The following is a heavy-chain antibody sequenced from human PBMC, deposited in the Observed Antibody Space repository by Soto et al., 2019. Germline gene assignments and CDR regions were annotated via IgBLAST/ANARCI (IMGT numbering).Heavy chain of an antibody. V-gene: IGHV1-69*12. CDR3: ARNGYCVSTSCYSDYYSGMDV. J-gene: IGHJ6*02. CDR2: IIRIFGTA. D-gene: IGHD2-2*02. CDR1: GGTFSSYA. Sequence: QVQLVQSGAEVKKPGSSVKVSCKASGGTFSSYAISWVRQAPGQGLEWMGGIIRIFGTANYAQKFQGRVTITADESTSTAYMGLSSLRSEDTAVYYCARNGYCVSTSCYSDYYSGMDVWGQGTTVTVSS.